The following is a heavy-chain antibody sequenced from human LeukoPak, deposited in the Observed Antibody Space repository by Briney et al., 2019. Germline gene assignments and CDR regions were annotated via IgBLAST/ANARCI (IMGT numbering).Heavy chain of an antibody. Sequence: VASVKVSCKATGYTFTRYGISWVRQAPGQGLEWMGWISANNGNTKCAQKVQGRVTMTTDTSTSTAYMELSRLRSDDTAAYYCARSTMVRGVIIRKADAFDIWGQGTMVTVSS. J-gene: IGHJ3*02. CDR1: GYTFTRYG. D-gene: IGHD3-10*01. V-gene: IGHV1-18*01. CDR2: ISANNGNT. CDR3: ARSTMVRGVIIRKADAFDI.